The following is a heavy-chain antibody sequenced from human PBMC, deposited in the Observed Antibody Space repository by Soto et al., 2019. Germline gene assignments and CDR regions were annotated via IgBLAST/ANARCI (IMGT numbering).Heavy chain of an antibody. CDR1: GFTFCIYA. CDR3: VRATYFSDSSGYTRCFDY. CDR2: ISGSGGST. Sequence: HAGCMKISCAASGFTFCIYAMSWVRKAPGKGLEWVSAISGSGGSTYYADSVKGRFTTSRDESKNSVYLQMNSLKTEDTAVYYCVRATYFSDSSGYTRCFDYWGQGTLVTVSS. V-gene: IGHV3-23*01. J-gene: IGHJ4*02. D-gene: IGHD3-22*01.